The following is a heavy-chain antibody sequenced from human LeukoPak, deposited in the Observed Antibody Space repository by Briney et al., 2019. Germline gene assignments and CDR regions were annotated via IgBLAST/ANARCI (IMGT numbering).Heavy chain of an antibody. CDR1: GGSFGAFY. J-gene: IGHJ5*02. CDR3: ARGRAARSIRSYNWFDP. Sequence: SQSLSLTCPVYGGSFGAFYWSWIRQPPGKGLEWIGEINNSGSNTYNPCLKSRVTISIETSSNQFSLEMSAVTAADTAVYYCARGRAARSIRSYNWFDPWGQGTLVTVSS. V-gene: IGHV4-34*01. D-gene: IGHD6-25*01. CDR2: INNSGSN.